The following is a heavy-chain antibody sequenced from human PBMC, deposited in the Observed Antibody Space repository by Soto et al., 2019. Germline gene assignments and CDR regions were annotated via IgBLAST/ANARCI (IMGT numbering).Heavy chain of an antibody. J-gene: IGHJ5*02. Sequence: SETLSLTCAVYGGSFSGYYWSWIRQPPGKGLEWIGEINHSGSTNYNPSLKSRVTISVDTSKNQFSLKLSSVTAADTAVYYCARGIMPWVVTARWFDPWGQGTLVTVSS. V-gene: IGHV4-34*01. CDR3: ARGIMPWVVTARWFDP. CDR2: INHSGST. D-gene: IGHD2-21*02. CDR1: GGSFSGYY.